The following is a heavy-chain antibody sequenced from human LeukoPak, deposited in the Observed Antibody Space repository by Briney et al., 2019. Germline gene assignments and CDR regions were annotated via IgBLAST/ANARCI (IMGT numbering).Heavy chain of an antibody. CDR1: GFTFSSYA. J-gene: IGHJ6*02. CDR3: ARGLEVRGVNGRFSYGMDV. V-gene: IGHV3-48*03. Sequence: GGSLRLSCAASGFTFSSYAMHWVRQAPGKGLEWVSYISSSGSTIYYADSVKGRFTISRDNAKNSLYLQMNSLRAEDTAVYYCARGLEVRGVNGRFSYGMDVWGQGTTVTVSS. D-gene: IGHD3-10*01. CDR2: ISSSGSTI.